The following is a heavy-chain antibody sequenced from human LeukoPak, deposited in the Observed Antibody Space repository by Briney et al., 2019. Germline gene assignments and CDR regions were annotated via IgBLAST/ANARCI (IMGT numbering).Heavy chain of an antibody. CDR3: AKGAYDYIEMGYFDS. V-gene: IGHV3-23*01. CDR1: GFSFSNFA. CDR2: IIGSSGDT. J-gene: IGHJ4*02. Sequence: GRSLRLSCAASGFSFSNFAMIWVRQAPGKALEWVSLIIGSSGDTFYADSVKGRFTISRDNSKNRLYLQMNSLSAEDTALYYCAKGAYDYIEMGYFDSWGQGTLVTVSS. D-gene: IGHD5-12*01.